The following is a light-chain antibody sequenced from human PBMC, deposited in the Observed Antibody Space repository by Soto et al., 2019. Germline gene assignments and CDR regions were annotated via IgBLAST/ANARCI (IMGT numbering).Light chain of an antibody. Sequence: QSVLTQPASVSGSPGQSITISCTGTSSDIGTYNYVSWYQQHPGKAPKLMLYEVSNRPSGVSNRFFDSKSGNTASLTISGLQAEDEADYFCNSYTSSSTLYVFGTGTKLTVL. V-gene: IGLV2-14*01. CDR3: NSYTSSSTLYV. CDR1: SSDIGTYNY. J-gene: IGLJ1*01. CDR2: EVS.